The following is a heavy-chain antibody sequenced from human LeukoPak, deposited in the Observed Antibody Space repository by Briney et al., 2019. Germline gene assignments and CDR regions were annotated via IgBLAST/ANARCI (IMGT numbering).Heavy chain of an antibody. CDR1: GFTFSNYA. CDR2: ISGSGGTT. V-gene: IGHV3-23*01. CDR3: ARDGYGDSLDY. D-gene: IGHD4-17*01. J-gene: IGHJ4*02. Sequence: GGSLRLSCAASGFTFSNYAMSWVRQAPGKGLEWVSLISGSGGTTYYADSVQGRFTISRDNAKNTLYLQMKSLRAEDTAVYYCARDGYGDSLDYWGRGTLVTVSS.